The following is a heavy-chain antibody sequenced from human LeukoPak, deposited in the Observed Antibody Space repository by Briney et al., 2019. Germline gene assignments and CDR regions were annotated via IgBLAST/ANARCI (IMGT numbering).Heavy chain of an antibody. CDR3: AKRSDSSSSGYFDY. V-gene: IGHV3-23*01. CDR2: INKSGGNT. CDR1: EFIITSYA. Sequence: PGGSLRLSCAASEFIITSYAMSWVRQAPGKGLEWVSCINKSGGNTDYADSVKGRSTISRDTSKNTLYLQMNSLRDEDTAVYYCAKRSDSSSSGYFDYWGQGTLVTVSS. D-gene: IGHD6-6*01. J-gene: IGHJ4*02.